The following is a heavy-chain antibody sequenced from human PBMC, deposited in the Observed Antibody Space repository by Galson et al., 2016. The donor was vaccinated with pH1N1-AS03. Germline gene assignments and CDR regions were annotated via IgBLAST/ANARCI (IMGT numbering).Heavy chain of an antibody. J-gene: IGHJ4*02. CDR3: ARDRYYGCAGRDFHESEH. CDR2: IRPISGAA. D-gene: IGHD3-16*01. CDR1: GGTFSSSA. Sequence: SVKVYCKASGGTFSSSALTWMRQAPGQGLEWVGGIRPISGAARHAQKFQGRLTITADEPTSTIYMELRSLTSEDSAVYYCARDRYYGCAGRDFHESEHWGQGTLVTVS. V-gene: IGHV1-69*13.